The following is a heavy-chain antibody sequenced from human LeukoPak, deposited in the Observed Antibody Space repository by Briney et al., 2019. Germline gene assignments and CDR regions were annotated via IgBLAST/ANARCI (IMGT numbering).Heavy chain of an antibody. J-gene: IGHJ3*02. Sequence: PGGSLRLSCAASGFTFDDYAMHWVRQAPGKGLEWVSGINWNSGNIGYADSVKGRFTISRDNAKNSLYLQMNSLRAEDTAVYYCARDLSTRIQLWLQNAFDIWGQGTMVTVSS. V-gene: IGHV3-9*01. CDR3: ARDLSTRIQLWLQNAFDI. CDR2: INWNSGNI. CDR1: GFTFDDYA. D-gene: IGHD5-18*01.